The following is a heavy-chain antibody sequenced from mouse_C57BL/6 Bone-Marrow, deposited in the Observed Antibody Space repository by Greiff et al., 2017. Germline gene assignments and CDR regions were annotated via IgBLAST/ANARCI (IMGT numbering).Heavy chain of an antibody. CDR2: IRNKANGYTT. V-gene: IGHV7-3*01. CDR1: GFTFTDYY. D-gene: IGHD1-1*01. CDR3: AIYIQGSMWFAY. J-gene: IGHJ3*01. Sequence: EVKLMESGGGLVQPGGSLSLSCAASGFTFTDYYMSWVRQPPGKALEWLGFIRNKANGYTTEYSASVKGRFTISRDNSQSILYLQMNALRAEDSATYYCAIYIQGSMWFAYWGQGTLVTVSA.